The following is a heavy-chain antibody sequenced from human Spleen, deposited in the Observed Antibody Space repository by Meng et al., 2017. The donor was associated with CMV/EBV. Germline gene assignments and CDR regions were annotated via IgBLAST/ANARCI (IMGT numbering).Heavy chain of an antibody. D-gene: IGHD2-2*01. CDR2: IYSGGST. Sequence: GESLKISCAASGFTVSSNYMSWVRQAPGKGLEWVSVIYSGGSTYYADCVKGRFTISRDNSKNTLYLQMNSLRAEDTAVYYCGRDLDCSTGTCRGDYWGQGTLVTVSS. CDR3: GRDLDCSTGTCRGDY. CDR1: GFTVSSNY. J-gene: IGHJ4*02. V-gene: IGHV3-53*01.